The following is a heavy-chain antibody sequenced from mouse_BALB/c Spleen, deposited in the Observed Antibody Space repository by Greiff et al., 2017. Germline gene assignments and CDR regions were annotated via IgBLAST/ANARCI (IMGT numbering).Heavy chain of an antibody. J-gene: IGHJ3*01. Sequence: EVKLMESGTVLARPGASVKMSCKASGYSFTSYWMHWVKQRPGQGLEWIGAIYPGNSDTSYNQKFKGKAKLTAVTSASTAYMELSSLTNEDSAVYYCTRSSTVVDPFAYWGQGTLVTVSA. D-gene: IGHD1-1*01. CDR1: GYSFTSYW. CDR3: TRSSTVVDPFAY. V-gene: IGHV1-5*01. CDR2: IYPGNSDT.